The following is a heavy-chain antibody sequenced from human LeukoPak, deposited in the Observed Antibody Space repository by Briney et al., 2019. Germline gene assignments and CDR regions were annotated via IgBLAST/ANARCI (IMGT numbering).Heavy chain of an antibody. CDR1: GFRFGSDW. CDR2: INPDGSEK. J-gene: IGHJ3*02. CDR3: VRYYDPPVGDAFDI. D-gene: IGHD3-16*01. V-gene: IGHV3-7*01. Sequence: GGSLRLSCAASGFRFGSDWMSWVCQAPGKGLEWVANINPDGSEKYYVDSVKGRFTISRDNDKNSLYLRLNSLRADDTAVYYCVRYYDPPVGDAFDIWGQGTLVTVSS.